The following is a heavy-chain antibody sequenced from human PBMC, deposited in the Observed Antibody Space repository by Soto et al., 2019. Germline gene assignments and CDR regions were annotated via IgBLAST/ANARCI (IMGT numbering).Heavy chain of an antibody. Sequence: PSETLSLTCSVSGDSISTVDYFWAWIRQPPGQALEYIGYIYKSATTYYNPSFEGRVAISLDTSKSHFSLNVTSVTAADTAVYFCARGRYCLTGRCFPNWFDPCGQGPLVTVSS. CDR3: ARGRYCLTGRCFPNWFDP. CDR2: IYKSATT. V-gene: IGHV4-30-4*01. CDR1: GDSISTVDYF. J-gene: IGHJ5*02. D-gene: IGHD2-15*01.